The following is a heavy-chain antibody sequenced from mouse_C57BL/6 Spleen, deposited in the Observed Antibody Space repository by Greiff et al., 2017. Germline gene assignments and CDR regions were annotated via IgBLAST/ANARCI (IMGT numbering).Heavy chain of an antibody. CDR1: GYAFSSSW. Sequence: QVQLQQSGPELVKPGASVKISCKASGYAFSSSWITWVKQRPGQGLEWIGDIYPGSGSTNYNEKFKSKATLTVDTSSSTAYMQLSSLTSEDSAVYYCACKSKDGYYAMDYWGQGTSVTVSS. D-gene: IGHD2-3*01. CDR2: IYPGSGST. CDR3: ACKSKDGYYAMDY. J-gene: IGHJ4*01. V-gene: IGHV1-55*01.